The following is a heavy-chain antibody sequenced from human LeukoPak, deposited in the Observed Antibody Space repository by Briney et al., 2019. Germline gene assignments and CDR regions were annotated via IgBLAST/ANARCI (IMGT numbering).Heavy chain of an antibody. Sequence: PGGSLRLSCAASRFTFTNHAMQWVRQAPGKGLEYVSAISGNGGSTYYANSVKGRFTISRDNSKNTVYLQMDSLRAEDMAVYYCARAGVIRYVAWLINYYMDVWGKGTTVTVSS. CDR1: RFTFTNHA. J-gene: IGHJ6*03. CDR2: ISGNGGST. CDR3: ARAGVIRYVAWLINYYMDV. V-gene: IGHV3-64*01. D-gene: IGHD3-9*01.